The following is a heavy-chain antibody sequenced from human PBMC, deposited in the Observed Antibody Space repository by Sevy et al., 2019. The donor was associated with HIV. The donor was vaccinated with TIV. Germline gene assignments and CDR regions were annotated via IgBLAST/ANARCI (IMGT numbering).Heavy chain of an antibody. CDR3: AKKDETGEAYWYFDL. CDR2: ISYDGSNK. CDR1: GFTFSNYD. J-gene: IGHJ2*01. V-gene: IGHV3-30*18. Sequence: GGSLRLSCAASGFTFSNYDMHWVRQAPGKGLEWVAIISYDGSNKYYGDSVEGRFTISRDNSKNTLYLQMNSLRVEDTAVYYCAKKDETGEAYWYFDLWGRGTLVTVSS. D-gene: IGHD2-8*02.